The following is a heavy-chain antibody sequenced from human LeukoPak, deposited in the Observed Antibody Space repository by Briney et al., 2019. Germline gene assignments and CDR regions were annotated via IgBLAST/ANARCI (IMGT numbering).Heavy chain of an antibody. Sequence: PETLSLTCAVYGGSFSGYYWSWIRQPPGKGLEWIGEIDHSGSTNYNPSLKSRVTISVDTSKNQFSLKLSSVTAADTAVYYCARGGITIFGVVIEDNWYFDLWGCGTLVTVSS. CDR1: GGSFSGYY. D-gene: IGHD3-3*01. J-gene: IGHJ2*01. CDR2: IDHSGST. V-gene: IGHV4-34*01. CDR3: ARGGITIFGVVIEDNWYFDL.